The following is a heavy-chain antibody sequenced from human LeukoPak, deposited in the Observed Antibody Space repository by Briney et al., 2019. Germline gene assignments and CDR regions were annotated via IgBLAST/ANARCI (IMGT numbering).Heavy chain of an antibody. D-gene: IGHD2-15*01. CDR2: IYPGDSDT. V-gene: IGHV5-51*01. J-gene: IGHJ4*02. Sequence: GESLKISCKGSGYSFPSYCIAWVRQMPGKGLEWMGIIYPGDSDTRYSPSFQGQVTISADKSISTAYLQWSSLRASDSAKYYCALAGRACSGGSCYCTYLNYWGQGTLVTVSS. CDR1: GYSFPSYC. CDR3: ALAGRACSGGSCYCTYLNY.